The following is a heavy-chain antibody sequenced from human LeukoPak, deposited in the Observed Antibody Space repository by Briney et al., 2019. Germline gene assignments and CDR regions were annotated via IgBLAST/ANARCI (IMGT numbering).Heavy chain of an antibody. CDR2: ISTSGNTI. J-gene: IGHJ6*03. CDR3: ARGFYDTSPLNYCMDV. D-gene: IGHD3-22*01. Sequence: GGSLRLSCSASGFTFSGSEMSWVRQAPGKGLEWISFISTSGNTIYYADSVKGRFTISRDNAKNSLFLQMNSLRVDDTAVYYCARGFYDTSPLNYCMDVWGKGTTVTVSS. CDR1: GFTFSGSE. V-gene: IGHV3-48*03.